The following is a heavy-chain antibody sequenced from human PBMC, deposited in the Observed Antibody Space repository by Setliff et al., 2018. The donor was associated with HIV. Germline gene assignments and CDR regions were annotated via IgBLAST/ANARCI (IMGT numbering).Heavy chain of an antibody. J-gene: IGHJ4*02. CDR3: ARFLSYYYGSAPGSPFDY. CDR1: GYPFSGYY. V-gene: IGHV1-2*06. D-gene: IGHD3-10*01. CDR2: INPNSGGT. Sequence: ASVKVSCKASGYPFSGYYMHWVRQAPGQGLEWMGRINPNSGGTNYAQKYQGRATMTRDTSISTAYMELSRLSSDDTAVYYCARFLSYYYGSAPGSPFDYWGQGTLVTVSS.